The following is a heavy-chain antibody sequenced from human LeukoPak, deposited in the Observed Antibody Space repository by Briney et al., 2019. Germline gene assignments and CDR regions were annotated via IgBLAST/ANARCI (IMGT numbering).Heavy chain of an antibody. D-gene: IGHD6-13*01. Sequence: PGESLRLSCAASGFTFRSYAMNWVRQAPGKGREWVSRISASGDRTYHADSVKGRFTISRDNSKNMLYLQMNSLRAEDTAIYYCVEIAASAPFDYWGQGTLVTVSS. CDR2: ISASGDRT. V-gene: IGHV3-23*01. CDR1: GFTFRSYA. J-gene: IGHJ4*02. CDR3: VEIAASAPFDY.